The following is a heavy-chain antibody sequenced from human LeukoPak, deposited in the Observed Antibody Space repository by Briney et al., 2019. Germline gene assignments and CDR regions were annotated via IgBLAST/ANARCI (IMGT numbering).Heavy chain of an antibody. V-gene: IGHV4-59*01. CDR2: IYYSGST. D-gene: IGHD3-22*01. CDR3: ARVRYYYDSSGYYVSQFDY. Sequence: PSETLSLTCTVSGGSISSYYWSWIRQPPGKGLEWIGYIYYSGSTNYNPSLKSRVTISVDTSKNQFSLKLSSVTAADTAVYYCARVRYYYDSSGYYVSQFDYWGQGTPVTVSS. J-gene: IGHJ4*02. CDR1: GGSISSYY.